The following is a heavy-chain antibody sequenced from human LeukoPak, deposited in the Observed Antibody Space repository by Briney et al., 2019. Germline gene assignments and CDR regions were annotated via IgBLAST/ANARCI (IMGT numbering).Heavy chain of an antibody. Sequence: GGSLRLSCAASGFTVSSNYMSWVRQAPGKGLEWVSVIYSGGSTYYADSVKGRFTISRDNSKNTLYLQMNSLRAEDTAVYYCARHSSSSSWYVDYWGQGTLVTVSS. V-gene: IGHV3-66*04. CDR3: ARHSSSSSWYVDY. J-gene: IGHJ4*02. CDR1: GFTVSSNY. D-gene: IGHD6-13*01. CDR2: IYSGGST.